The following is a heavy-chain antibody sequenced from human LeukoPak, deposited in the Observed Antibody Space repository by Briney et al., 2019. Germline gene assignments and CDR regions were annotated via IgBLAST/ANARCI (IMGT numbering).Heavy chain of an antibody. V-gene: IGHV4-61*01. J-gene: IGHJ4*02. CDR1: GGSVSSGSYY. CDR3: ARDHIYCSGGSCYLDYFDY. Sequence: SETLSLTCTVSGGSVSSGSYYWSWIRQPPGKGLEWIGYIYYSGSAYYNPSLKSRVTISVDTSKNQFSLKLSSVTAADTAVYYCARDHIYCSGGSCYLDYFDYWGQGTLVTVSS. D-gene: IGHD2-15*01. CDR2: IYYSGSA.